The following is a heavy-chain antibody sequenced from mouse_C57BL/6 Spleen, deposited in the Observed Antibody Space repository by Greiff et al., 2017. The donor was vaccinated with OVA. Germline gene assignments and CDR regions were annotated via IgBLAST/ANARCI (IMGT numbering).Heavy chain of an antibody. J-gene: IGHJ1*03. Sequence: VKLMESGPELVKPGASVKISCKASGYAFSSSWMNWVKQRPGKGLEWIGRIYPGDGDTNYNGKFKGKATLTADKSSSTAYMQLSSLTSEDSAVYFCARSPHYDYDVYFDVWGTGTTVTVSS. V-gene: IGHV1-82*01. CDR3: ARSPHYDYDVYFDV. CDR1: GYAFSSSW. CDR2: IYPGDGDT. D-gene: IGHD2-4*01.